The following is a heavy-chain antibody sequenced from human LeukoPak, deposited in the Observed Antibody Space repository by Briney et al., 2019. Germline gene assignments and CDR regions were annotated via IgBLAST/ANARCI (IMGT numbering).Heavy chain of an antibody. D-gene: IGHD6-19*01. CDR2: IYHSGST. CDR1: GGSISSGGYY. V-gene: IGHV4-30-2*01. J-gene: IGHJ1*01. CDR3: ATNGRYCLDH. Sequence: SETLSLTCTVSGGSISSGGYYWSWIRQPPGKGLEWIGYIYHSGSTYYNPSLKSRVTISVDRSKNQFSLRLTSVTAADTAVYYCATNGRYCLDHWGQGALVTVSS.